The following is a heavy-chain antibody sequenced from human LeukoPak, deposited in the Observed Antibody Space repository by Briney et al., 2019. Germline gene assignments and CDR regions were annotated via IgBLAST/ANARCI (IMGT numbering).Heavy chain of an antibody. Sequence: PGGSLRLSCAASGFTLSSYAMSWVRQAPGKGLEWVSYISSSGSTIYYADSVKGRFTISRDNAKNSLYLQMNSLRAEDTAVYYCARGLSTMVRGVIPYYYYYMDVWGKGTTVTISS. J-gene: IGHJ6*03. V-gene: IGHV3-48*03. CDR1: GFTLSSYA. CDR2: ISSSGSTI. D-gene: IGHD3-10*01. CDR3: ARGLSTMVRGVIPYYYYYMDV.